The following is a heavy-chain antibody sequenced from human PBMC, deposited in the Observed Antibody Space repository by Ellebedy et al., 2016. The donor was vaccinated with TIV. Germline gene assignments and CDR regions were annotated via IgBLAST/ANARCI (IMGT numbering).Heavy chain of an antibody. CDR3: ARDGPGKYFDY. CDR2: TYYRSRWSN. D-gene: IGHD4-23*01. Sequence: SQTLSLTCAISGDSVSGNSVAWNWIRQSPSRGLEWLGRTYYRSRWSNDTAVSVRSRITVNPDTSKNQFSLQLNSVTPEDTAVYYCARDGPGKYFDYWGQGTLVTVSS. V-gene: IGHV6-1*01. CDR1: GDSVSGNSVA. J-gene: IGHJ4*02.